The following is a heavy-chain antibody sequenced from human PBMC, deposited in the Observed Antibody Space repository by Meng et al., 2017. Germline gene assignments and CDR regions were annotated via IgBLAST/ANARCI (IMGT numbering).Heavy chain of an antibody. V-gene: IGHV3-66*02. Sequence: GGSLRLTCVASGFTVSSNYMSWVRQAPGKGLEWVSVIYSGGSTYYADSVKGRFTISRDNSKNTLYLQMNSLRAEDTAVYYCARRDYGDYAASDYWGQGTLVTVSS. D-gene: IGHD4-17*01. CDR2: IYSGGST. J-gene: IGHJ4*02. CDR3: ARRDYGDYAASDY. CDR1: GFTVSSNY.